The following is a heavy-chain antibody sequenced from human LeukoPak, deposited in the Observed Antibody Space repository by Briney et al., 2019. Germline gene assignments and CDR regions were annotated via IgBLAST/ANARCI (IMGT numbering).Heavy chain of an antibody. Sequence: GGSLRLSCVASGLSFSSSWMTWVRQAPGKGLEWVAIINADGSSRGHADSVKDRFTISRDNARSSLYLQMNSLRVEDTAVYSCARDRAGGDYEYWGQGTLVTVSS. CDR2: INADGSSR. D-gene: IGHD3-16*01. CDR3: ARDRAGGDYEY. J-gene: IGHJ4*02. CDR1: GLSFSSSW. V-gene: IGHV3-7*01.